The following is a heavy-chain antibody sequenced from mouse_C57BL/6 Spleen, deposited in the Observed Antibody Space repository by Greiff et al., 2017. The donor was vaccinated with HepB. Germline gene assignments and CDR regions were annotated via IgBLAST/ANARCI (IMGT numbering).Heavy chain of an antibody. Sequence: QVQLQQSGAELVRPGTSVKLSCKASGYTFTSYWMHWVKQRPGQGLEWIGVIDPSDSYTNYNQKFKGKATLTVDTSSSTAYMQLSSLTSEDSAVYYCARGNYGNYEWFAYWGQGTLVTVSA. CDR2: IDPSDSYT. J-gene: IGHJ3*01. D-gene: IGHD2-1*01. V-gene: IGHV1-59*01. CDR3: ARGNYGNYEWFAY. CDR1: GYTFTSYW.